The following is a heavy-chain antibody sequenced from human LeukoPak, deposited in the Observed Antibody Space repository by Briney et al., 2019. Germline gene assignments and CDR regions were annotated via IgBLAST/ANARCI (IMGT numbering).Heavy chain of an antibody. CDR1: RGSFSGYY. J-gene: IGHJ5*02. CDR2: INHSGST. D-gene: IGHD3-9*01. V-gene: IGHV4-34*01. Sequence: KPSETLSLTCAVYRGSFSGYYWSWIRQPPGKGLEWIGEINHSGSTNYNPSLKSRVTISVDTSKNQFSLKLSSVTAANTAVYYCARVRDYAMMGSGWFDPWGQGTLVTVSS. CDR3: ARVRDYAMMGSGWFDP.